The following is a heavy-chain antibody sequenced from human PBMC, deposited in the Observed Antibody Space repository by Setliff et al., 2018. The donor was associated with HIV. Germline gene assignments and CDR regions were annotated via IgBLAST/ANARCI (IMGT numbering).Heavy chain of an antibody. D-gene: IGHD2-2*01. Sequence: GESLKISCQTSGYIFSNYWIGWVRQTPGKGLEWMGIIYPADSDTRYSPSFQGQVTISADKSISTAYLQWSSLRASDTAVYYCSRASDPSHRMPPTNYYYYMDVWGKGTKVTVSS. V-gene: IGHV5-51*01. CDR1: GYIFSNYW. CDR2: IYPADSDT. CDR3: SRASDPSHRMPPTNYYYYMDV. J-gene: IGHJ6*03.